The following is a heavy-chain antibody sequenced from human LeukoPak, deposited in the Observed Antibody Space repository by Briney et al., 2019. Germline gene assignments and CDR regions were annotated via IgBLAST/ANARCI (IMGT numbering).Heavy chain of an antibody. CDR1: GGSISSYY. CDR3: ARVRSSGYYDHAFDI. V-gene: IGHV4-4*09. D-gene: IGHD3-22*01. Sequence: SETLSLTCTVSGGSISSYYWSWIRQPPGKGLEWIGYIYTSGSTNYNPSLKSRVTISVDTSKNQFSLKLSSVTAADTAVYYCARVRSSGYYDHAFDIWGQGTMVTASS. J-gene: IGHJ3*02. CDR2: IYTSGST.